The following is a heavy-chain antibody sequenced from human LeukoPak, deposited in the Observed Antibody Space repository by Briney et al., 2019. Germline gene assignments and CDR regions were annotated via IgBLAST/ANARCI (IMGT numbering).Heavy chain of an antibody. D-gene: IGHD1-26*01. V-gene: IGHV3-7*01. CDR1: GFSFSEFG. J-gene: IGHJ4*02. CDR2: IKQDGSEK. Sequence: GGSLRLSCAASGFSFSEFGSHWVRQAPGKGLEWVANIKQDGSEKYYVDSVKGRFTVSRDNAKNSLYLQMNSLRAEDTAVYYCARDWEYWGQGTLVTVSS. CDR3: ARDWEY.